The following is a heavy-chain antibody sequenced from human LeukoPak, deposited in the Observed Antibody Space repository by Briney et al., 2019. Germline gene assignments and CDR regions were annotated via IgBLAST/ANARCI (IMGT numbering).Heavy chain of an antibody. J-gene: IGHJ4*02. V-gene: IGHV3-11*04. CDR1: GFTFSDYY. CDR2: ISSSGSTI. D-gene: IGHD2-2*01. Sequence: GGSLRLSCAASGFTFSDYYMSWIRQAPGKGLEWVSYISSSGSTIYYADSVKGRFTISRDNAKNSLYLQMNSLRAEDTAVYYCAREYCSSTSCNFDYWGQGTLVTVSS. CDR3: AREYCSSTSCNFDY.